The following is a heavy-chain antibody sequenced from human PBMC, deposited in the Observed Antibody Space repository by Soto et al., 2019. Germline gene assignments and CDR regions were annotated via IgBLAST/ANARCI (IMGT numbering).Heavy chain of an antibody. CDR2: INPNSGGT. CDR3: ARADFWSGYYFFDY. CDR1: GYTFTGYY. Sequence: ASVKVSCKASGYTFTGYYMHWVRQAPGQGLEWMGWINPNSGGTNYAQKFQGWVTMTRDTSISTAYMELSRLRSDDTAVYYCARADFWSGYYFFDYWGQGTLVTVSS. D-gene: IGHD3-3*01. J-gene: IGHJ4*02. V-gene: IGHV1-2*04.